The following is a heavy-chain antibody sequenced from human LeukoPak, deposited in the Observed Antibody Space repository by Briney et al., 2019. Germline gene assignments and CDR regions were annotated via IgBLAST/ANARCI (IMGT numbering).Heavy chain of an antibody. V-gene: IGHV4-61*02. CDR1: GGSISSGSYY. CDR2: IYTSGST. Sequence: SETLSLTCTVSGGSISSGSYYWSWIRQPAGKRLEWIGRIYTSGSTNYNPSLKSRVTISVDTSKNQFSLKLSSVTAADTAVYYCARASITIFGVAYGMDVWGQGTTVTVSS. D-gene: IGHD3-3*01. J-gene: IGHJ6*02. CDR3: ARASITIFGVAYGMDV.